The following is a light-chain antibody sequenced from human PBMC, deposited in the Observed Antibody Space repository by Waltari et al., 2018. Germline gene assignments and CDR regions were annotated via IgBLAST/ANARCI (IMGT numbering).Light chain of an antibody. CDR2: WAS. J-gene: IGKJ3*01. CDR3: QQYYSTLFT. Sequence: CKSSQTVLYSSNNKNYLAWYQQRPGQPPKLLIYWASTRESGVPDRFSGSGSGTDFTLTISSLQAEDVAVYYCQQYYSTLFTFGPGTKVDIK. V-gene: IGKV4-1*01. CDR1: QTVLYSSNNKNY.